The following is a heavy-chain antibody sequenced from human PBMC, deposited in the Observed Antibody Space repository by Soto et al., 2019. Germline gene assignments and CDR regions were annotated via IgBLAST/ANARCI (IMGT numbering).Heavy chain of an antibody. CDR2: INHSGST. CDR1: GGSFSGYY. CDR3: ASSLVVVAATPPHYFDY. Sequence: QVQLQQWGAGLLKPSETLSLTCAVYGGSFSGYYWSWIRQPPGKGLEWIGEINHSGSTNYNPSLKSRVTISVDTSKNQFSLKLSSVTAADTAVYYCASSLVVVAATPPHYFDYWGQGTLVTVSS. V-gene: IGHV4-34*01. D-gene: IGHD2-15*01. J-gene: IGHJ4*02.